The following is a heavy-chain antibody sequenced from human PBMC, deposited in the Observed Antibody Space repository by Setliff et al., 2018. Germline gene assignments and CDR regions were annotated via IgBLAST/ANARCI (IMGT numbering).Heavy chain of an antibody. J-gene: IGHJ4*02. Sequence: SETLSLTCTVFGGSVSPYFWSWIRQPPGQGLQWIGYIYHNGNTNFNPSLKSRVNISIDTSKNQFALNLNAVTAADTAVYYCARLDFWSGFWYFTLWGQGTPVTVSS. V-gene: IGHV4-59*02. CDR2: IYHNGNT. CDR3: ARLDFWSGFWYFTL. D-gene: IGHD3-3*01. CDR1: GGSVSPYF.